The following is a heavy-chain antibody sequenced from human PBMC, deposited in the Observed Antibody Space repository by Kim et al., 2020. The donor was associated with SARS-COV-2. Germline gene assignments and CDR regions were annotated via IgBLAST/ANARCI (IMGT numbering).Heavy chain of an antibody. CDR2: ISSNGGST. CDR3: ARAIPTSIAARPDSLADYYYGMDV. CDR1: GFTFSSYA. D-gene: IGHD6-6*01. J-gene: IGHJ6*02. Sequence: GGSLRLSCAASGFTFSSYAMHWVRQAPGKGLEYVSAISSNGGSTYYANSVKGRFTISRDNSKNTLYLQMGSLRAEDMAVYYCARAIPTSIAARPDSLADYYYGMDVWGQGTTVTVSS. V-gene: IGHV3-64*01.